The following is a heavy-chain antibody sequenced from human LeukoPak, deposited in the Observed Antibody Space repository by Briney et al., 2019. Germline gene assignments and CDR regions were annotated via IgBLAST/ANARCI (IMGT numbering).Heavy chain of an antibody. CDR2: IFPHDSNT. Sequence: GESLKISCKGSGYSFMDYWIGWVRQMPGKGPEWMGFIFPHDSNTKYSPSFQSQVTISVDKSISTAYVQWSSLKASDTAMYYCARYRIKGCSSTNCYTSYFYYGMDVWGQGTTVTVSS. D-gene: IGHD2-2*02. J-gene: IGHJ6*02. CDR3: ARYRIKGCSSTNCYTSYFYYGMDV. CDR1: GYSFMDYW. V-gene: IGHV5-51*01.